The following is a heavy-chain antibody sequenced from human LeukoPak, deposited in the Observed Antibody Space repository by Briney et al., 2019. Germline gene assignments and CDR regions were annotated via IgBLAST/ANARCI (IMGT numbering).Heavy chain of an antibody. CDR2: INTNTGNP. Sequence: ASVKVSCKASGYTFTSYAMNWVRQAPGQGLEWMGWINTNTGNPTYAQGFTGRFVFSLDTSVSTAYLQISSLKAEDTAVYYCARGPPITMIAPSAFDIWGQGTMVTVSS. CDR3: ARGPPITMIAPSAFDI. D-gene: IGHD3-22*01. CDR1: GYTFTSYA. V-gene: IGHV7-4-1*02. J-gene: IGHJ3*02.